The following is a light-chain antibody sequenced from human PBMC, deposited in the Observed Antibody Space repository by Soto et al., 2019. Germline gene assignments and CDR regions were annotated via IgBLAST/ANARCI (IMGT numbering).Light chain of an antibody. CDR3: QQYNSYWT. Sequence: DIQMTQSPSTLSSSLGDRVTITGRARQSSSSWLAWYQQKPGKATKLLIYKASSLESGVPSRFSGSGSRTEFTLTISSLQTDDFATYYCQQYNSYWTFGQGTKVEIK. CDR2: KAS. V-gene: IGKV1-5*03. CDR1: QSSSSW. J-gene: IGKJ1*01.